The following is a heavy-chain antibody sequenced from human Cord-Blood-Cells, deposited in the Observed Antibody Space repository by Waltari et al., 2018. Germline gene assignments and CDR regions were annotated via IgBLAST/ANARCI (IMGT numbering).Heavy chain of an antibody. J-gene: IGHJ1*01. CDR1: GYTFTSYY. CDR2: SNRSGGST. CDR3: AGGGVPAAIDYFQH. Sequence: QVQLVQSGAEVKKPGASVKVSCKASGYTFTSYYMHWVRQAPGQGLEWMGISNRSGGSTSDAQRFQGRVTMTRDTSTSTVYMELSSLRSEDTAVYYCAGGGVPAAIDYFQHWGQGTLVTVSS. D-gene: IGHD2-2*02. V-gene: IGHV1-46*01.